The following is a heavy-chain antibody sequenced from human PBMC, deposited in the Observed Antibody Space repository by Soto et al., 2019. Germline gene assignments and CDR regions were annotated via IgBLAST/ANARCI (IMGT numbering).Heavy chain of an antibody. CDR3: VRDRDGAYFFDY. Sequence: QLLESGGDLVQPGGSLTLSCEVSGVTFSIYAMSWVRQAPGKGLEWVAGISVTGYSTFYADFVEGRFTISRDNSKNTLALHMSSLRADDTATYYFVRDRDGAYFFDYWGPGTPVTVSS. CDR1: GVTFSIYA. CDR2: ISVTGYST. V-gene: IGHV3-23*01. D-gene: IGHD3-10*01. J-gene: IGHJ4*02.